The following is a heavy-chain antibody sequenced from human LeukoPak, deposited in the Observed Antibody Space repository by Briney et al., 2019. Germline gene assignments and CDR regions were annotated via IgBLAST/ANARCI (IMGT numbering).Heavy chain of an antibody. D-gene: IGHD3-9*01. CDR2: IIPILGIA. J-gene: IGHJ4*02. V-gene: IGHV1-69*04. Sequence: ASVKVSCKASGGTFSSYAISWVRQAPGQGLEWMGRIIPILGIANYAQKFQGRVTITADKSTSTAYMELSSLRSEDTAVHYCAEARILTGYYNLDYWGQGTLVTVSS. CDR1: GGTFSSYA. CDR3: AEARILTGYYNLDY.